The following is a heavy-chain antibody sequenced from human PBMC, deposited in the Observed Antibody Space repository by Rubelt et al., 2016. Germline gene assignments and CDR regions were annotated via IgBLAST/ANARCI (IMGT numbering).Heavy chain of an antibody. J-gene: IGHJ4*02. V-gene: IGHV4-59*08. CDR2: IYYSGST. D-gene: IGHD3-22*01. CDR3: ARTYYYNSSGRTQQYYFDD. Sequence: QVPLQESGPGLVKPSETLSLTCSVSGGSISSYYCSWIRQPPGQGLEWIGYIYYSGSTNYNTSLKSRVTISVDTSNNQLPRKLRSVVASDPAVDYWARTYYYNSSGRTQQYYFDDWGQGTLGTVSS. CDR1: GGSISSYY.